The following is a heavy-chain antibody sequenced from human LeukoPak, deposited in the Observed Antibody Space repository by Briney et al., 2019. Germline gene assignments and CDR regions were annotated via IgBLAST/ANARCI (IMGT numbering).Heavy chain of an antibody. CDR2: INSDGSST. J-gene: IGHJ4*02. D-gene: IGHD4-17*01. Sequence: PGGSLRLSCAASGFTFSSYWMHWVRQAPGKGLVWVSRINSDGSSTSYADSVKGRFTISRDNAKNTLYLQMNSLRAEDTAVYYCARVGGDYEGLDYWGQGTLVTVSS. CDR3: ARVGGDYEGLDY. V-gene: IGHV3-74*01. CDR1: GFTFSSYW.